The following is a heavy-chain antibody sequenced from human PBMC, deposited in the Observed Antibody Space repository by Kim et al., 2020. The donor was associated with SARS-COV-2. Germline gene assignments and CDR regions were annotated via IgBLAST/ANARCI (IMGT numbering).Heavy chain of an antibody. CDR3: AKGTGLWTSAPQV. Sequence: GGSLRLSCAASGFTVSTYAMSWVRQAPGRGLQWVSTIYRAVTDTYYADSAKGRFTISRDNSKNTLYLQMNSLRAEDTAVYFCAKGTGLWTSAPQVWGQGTLVTVSS. V-gene: IGHV3-23*03. CDR1: GFTVSTYA. J-gene: IGHJ4*02. CDR2: IYRAVTDT. D-gene: IGHD2-21*01.